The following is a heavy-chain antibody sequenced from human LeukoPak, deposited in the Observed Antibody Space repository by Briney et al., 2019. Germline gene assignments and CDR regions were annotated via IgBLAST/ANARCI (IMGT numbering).Heavy chain of an antibody. CDR1: GSTASGTN. CDR3: AGGPSGYGEDAFGI. D-gene: IGHD5-12*01. CDR2: IYSGGST. V-gene: IGHV3-53*01. J-gene: IGHJ3*02. Sequence: AGGSLRPSLAASGSTASGTNMTGSGKAPGKGLEGVSVIYSGGSTYYADSVKGRFTISRDNSKNTLYLQMNSLRAEDTAVYYCAGGPSGYGEDAFGIWGQGTMVTVSS.